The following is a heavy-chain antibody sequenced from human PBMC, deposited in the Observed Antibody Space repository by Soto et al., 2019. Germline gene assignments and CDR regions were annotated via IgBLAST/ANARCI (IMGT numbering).Heavy chain of an antibody. CDR3: ATLSGYFTISPFDP. V-gene: IGHV4-4*02. CDR1: VDSISSVNW. D-gene: IGHD2-8*01. CDR2: IYHTGTT. Sequence: SDTLCLTCGVSVDSISSVNWWGWVRQSPGKVLELIVAIYHTGTTNYKPSLKSLLTLSVDKSKNQVFLNFTSVTDSDTAVYYCATLSGYFTISPFDPWGQGILVNVSS. J-gene: IGHJ5*02.